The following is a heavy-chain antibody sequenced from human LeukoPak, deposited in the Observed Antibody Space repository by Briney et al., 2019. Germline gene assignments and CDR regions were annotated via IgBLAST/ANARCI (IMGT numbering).Heavy chain of an antibody. D-gene: IGHD3-3*01. V-gene: IGHV3-23*01. CDR2: ISGSGGST. CDR1: GFTFSSYA. CDR3: ASGPPFLKYFEY. J-gene: IGHJ4*02. Sequence: GGSLRLSCAASGFTFSSYAMSWVRQAPGKGLEWVSAISGSGGSTYYADSVKGRFTISRDDSNNALYLQMHSLRAEDTALYYCASGPPFLKYFEYWGQGTLVTVSS.